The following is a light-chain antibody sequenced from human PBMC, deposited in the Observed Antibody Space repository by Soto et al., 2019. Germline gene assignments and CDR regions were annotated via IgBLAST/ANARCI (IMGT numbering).Light chain of an antibody. CDR3: QQYNSYSPWT. CDR1: HGIRND. Sequence: DIQMTQSPSTLSASVGDRVTITCRASHGIRNDLGWYQQKPGKAPKLLIYDASSLESGVPSRFSGSGSGTEFTLTISSLQPDDFATYYCQQYNSYSPWTFGQGTKVDIK. V-gene: IGKV1-5*01. CDR2: DAS. J-gene: IGKJ1*01.